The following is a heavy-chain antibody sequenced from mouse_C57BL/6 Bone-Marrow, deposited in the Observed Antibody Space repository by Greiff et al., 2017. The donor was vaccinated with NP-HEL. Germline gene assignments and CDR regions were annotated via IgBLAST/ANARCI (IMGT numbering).Heavy chain of an antibody. V-gene: IGHV5-17*01. CDR1: GFTFSDYG. CDR3: HYYGSSYGFAY. J-gene: IGHJ3*01. D-gene: IGHD1-1*01. Sequence: EVKLVESGGGLVKPGGSLKLSCAASGFTFSDYGMHWVRQAPEKGLEWVAYISSGSSTIYYADTVKGRFTISRDNAKNTLFLQMTSLRSEDTAMYYCHYYGSSYGFAYWGQGTLVTVSA. CDR2: ISSGSSTI.